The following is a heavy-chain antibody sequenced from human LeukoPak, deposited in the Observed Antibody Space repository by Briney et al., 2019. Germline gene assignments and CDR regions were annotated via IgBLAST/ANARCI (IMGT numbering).Heavy chain of an antibody. D-gene: IGHD3-9*01. J-gene: IGHJ4*02. CDR1: GGSISSSSYY. Sequence: PSETLSLTCTVSGGSISSSSYYWGWIRQPPGKGLEWIGSIYYSGSTYYNPSLKSRVTISVDTSKNQFSLKLSSVTAADTAVYYCARGGIDILTGFDYWGQGTLVTVSS. CDR3: ARGGIDILTGFDY. V-gene: IGHV4-39*07. CDR2: IYYSGST.